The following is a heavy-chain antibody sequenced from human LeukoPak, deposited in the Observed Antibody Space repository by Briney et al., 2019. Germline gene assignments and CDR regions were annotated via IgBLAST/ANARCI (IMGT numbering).Heavy chain of an antibody. CDR2: IYPDDSAT. CDR1: GYRFTSYW. J-gene: IGHJ4*02. D-gene: IGHD4-17*01. CDR3: ARSGEAVTTTSPWVY. Sequence: GESLKISCKGSGYRFTSYWIGWVRQMPGKGLEWMGIIYPDDSATRYSPSFQGQVTISADKSISTAYLQWSSLQASDTAMYYCARSGEAVTTTSPWVYWGQGTLVTVSS. V-gene: IGHV5-51*01.